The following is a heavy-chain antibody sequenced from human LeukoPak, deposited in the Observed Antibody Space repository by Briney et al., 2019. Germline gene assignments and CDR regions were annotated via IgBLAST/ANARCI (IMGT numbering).Heavy chain of an antibody. CDR3: ARDPSSRYCSSTSLLCPHNWFDP. D-gene: IGHD2-2*01. CDR2: IIPILGIA. CDR1: GGTFSSYA. Sequence: ASVKVSCKASGGTFSSYAISWVRQAPGQGLEWMGRIIPILGIANYAQKFQGRVTITADKSTSTAYMELSSLRSEDTAVYYCARDPSSRYCSSTSLLCPHNWFDPWGQGTLVTVSS. V-gene: IGHV1-69*04. J-gene: IGHJ5*02.